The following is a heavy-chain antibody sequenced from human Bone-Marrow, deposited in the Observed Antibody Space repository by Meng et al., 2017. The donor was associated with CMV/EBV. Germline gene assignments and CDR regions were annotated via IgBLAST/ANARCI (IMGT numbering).Heavy chain of an antibody. J-gene: IGHJ4*02. CDR3: AKAAGYYYDSSGNIDY. V-gene: IGHV3-23*03. CDR1: GFTFSSYA. D-gene: IGHD3-22*01. CDR2: TYSGDSGT. Sequence: GGSLRLSCAASGFTFSSYAMSWVRQTPGKGLEWVSVTYSGDSGTYYADSVKGRFTISRDNAKNSLYLQMNSLRAEDTALYYCAKAAGYYYDSSGNIDYWGQGTLVTVSS.